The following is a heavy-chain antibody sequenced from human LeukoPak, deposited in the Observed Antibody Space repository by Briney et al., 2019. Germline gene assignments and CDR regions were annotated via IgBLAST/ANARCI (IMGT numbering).Heavy chain of an antibody. Sequence: ASVKVSCKASGGTFSSYAISWVRQAPGQGLEWMGGIIPIFGTANYAQKFQGRVTITADESTSTAYMELSSLRSEDTAVYYCARDYVIQKWVPLGLWGQGTLVTVSS. J-gene: IGHJ4*02. CDR3: ARDYVIQKWVPLGL. CDR1: GGTFSSYA. CDR2: IIPIFGTA. D-gene: IGHD1-26*01. V-gene: IGHV1-69*13.